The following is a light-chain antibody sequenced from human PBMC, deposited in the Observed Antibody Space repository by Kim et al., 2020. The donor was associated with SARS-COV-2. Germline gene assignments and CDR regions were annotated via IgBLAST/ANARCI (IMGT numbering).Light chain of an antibody. V-gene: IGLV3-1*01. CDR1: KLGDKY. J-gene: IGLJ3*02. CDR3: QAWDSRTAV. Sequence: SVSPGQTASITCSGSKLGDKYAYWYQKKPGQSPVLVIYQHTKRPSGISQRFSGSSSGNTATLTISRAQTMDEADYYCQAWDSRTAVFGGGTQLTVL. CDR2: QHT.